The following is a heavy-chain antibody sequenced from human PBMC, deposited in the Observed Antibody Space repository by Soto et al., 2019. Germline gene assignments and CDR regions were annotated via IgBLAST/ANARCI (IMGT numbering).Heavy chain of an antibody. Sequence: ASVKVSCKASGYTFTGYYMHWVRQAPGQGLEWMGWINPNSGGTNYAQKFQGWVTMTRDASISTAYMELSRLRSDDTAVYYCARDYSNQRTNYGMDVWGQGTTVTGSS. D-gene: IGHD4-4*01. CDR2: INPNSGGT. J-gene: IGHJ6*02. CDR1: GYTFTGYY. CDR3: ARDYSNQRTNYGMDV. V-gene: IGHV1-2*04.